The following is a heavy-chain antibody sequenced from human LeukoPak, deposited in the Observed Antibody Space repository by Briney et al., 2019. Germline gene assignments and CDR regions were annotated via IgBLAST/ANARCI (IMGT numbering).Heavy chain of an antibody. V-gene: IGHV3-48*01. D-gene: IGHD3-3*01. CDR1: GFTFSSYS. CDR2: ISSSSSTI. CDR3: ARDRRTYYDFFWDAFDI. J-gene: IGHJ3*02. Sequence: GGSLRLSCAASGFTFSSYSKNWVRQAPGKGLEWVSYISSSSSTIYYADSVKGRFTISRDNAKNSLYLQMNSLRAEDTAVYYCARDRRTYYDFFWDAFDIWGQGTMVTVSS.